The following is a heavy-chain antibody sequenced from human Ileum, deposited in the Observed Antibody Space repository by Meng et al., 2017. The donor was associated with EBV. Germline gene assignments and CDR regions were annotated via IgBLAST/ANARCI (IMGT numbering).Heavy chain of an antibody. V-gene: IGHV2-5*02. Sequence: QITLKESGPTLVKPTXTLTLTCTFSGFSLTTGGVGVGWIRQPPGEALEWLALIYWDDDKRYSPSLKSRLTITRDTSKNQVVLTMTNVDPVDTATYYCVHTKTPRGDYGELITDSFDPWGQGTLVTVSS. CDR2: IYWDDDK. D-gene: IGHD4-17*01. J-gene: IGHJ5*02. CDR3: VHTKTPRGDYGELITDSFDP. CDR1: GFSLTTGGVG.